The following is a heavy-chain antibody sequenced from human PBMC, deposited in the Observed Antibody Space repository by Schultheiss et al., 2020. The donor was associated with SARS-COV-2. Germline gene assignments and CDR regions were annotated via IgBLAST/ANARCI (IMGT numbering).Heavy chain of an antibody. J-gene: IGHJ4*02. CDR2: IWYDGSNK. Sequence: GESLKISCAASGFTFSSYGMHWVRQAPGKGLEWVAVIWYDGSNKYYADSVKGRFTISRDNSKNTLYLQMNSLRAEDTAVYYCARAAGGGTMVRGVIRYFDYWGQGTLVTVSS. CDR1: GFTFSSYG. V-gene: IGHV3-33*01. CDR3: ARAAGGGTMVRGVIRYFDY. D-gene: IGHD3-10*01.